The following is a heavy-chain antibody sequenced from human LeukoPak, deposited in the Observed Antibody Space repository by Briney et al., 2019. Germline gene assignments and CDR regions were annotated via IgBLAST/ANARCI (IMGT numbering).Heavy chain of an antibody. CDR1: GYTFTSYD. V-gene: IGHV1-8*01. CDR2: MNPNSGNT. Sequence: GASVKVSCKASGYTFTSYDINWVRQATGQGLEWMGWMNPNSGNTGYAQKFQGRVTMTRDTSISTAYMELSRLTSDDTAVYYCARKRGVGVDTNAFDIWGQGTMVTVSS. J-gene: IGHJ3*02. CDR3: ARKRGVGVDTNAFDI. D-gene: IGHD3-3*01.